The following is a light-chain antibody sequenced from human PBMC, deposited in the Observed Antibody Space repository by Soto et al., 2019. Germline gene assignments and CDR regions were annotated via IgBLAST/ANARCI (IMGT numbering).Light chain of an antibody. J-gene: IGKJ2*01. Sequence: ESMLTQSPGTLSLSPGERATLSCRASQSVSTRYLAWYQQKPGQAPRLRIYGASIRATGIPDRYSGSGSGTDFTLNISRMEPEDVAVYYCHQFGSSPPAFTFGQGNKLEI. V-gene: IGKV3-20*01. CDR1: QSVSTRY. CDR2: GAS. CDR3: HQFGSSPPAFT.